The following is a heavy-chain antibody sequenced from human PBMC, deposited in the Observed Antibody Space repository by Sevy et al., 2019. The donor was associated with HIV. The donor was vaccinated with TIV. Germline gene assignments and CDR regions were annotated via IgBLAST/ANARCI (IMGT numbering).Heavy chain of an antibody. Sequence: SETLSLTCTVSGGSISSYYWRWIRQPPGKGLEWIGYIYYSGSTKYNPSLKSRVSISVDTTKNQFSLKLNSVTAADTAVYYCARDGYYSDSSGYYHYYFDYWGQGTLVTVSS. D-gene: IGHD3-22*01. V-gene: IGHV4-59*01. CDR3: ARDGYYSDSSGYYHYYFDY. CDR2: IYYSGST. J-gene: IGHJ4*02. CDR1: GGSISSYY.